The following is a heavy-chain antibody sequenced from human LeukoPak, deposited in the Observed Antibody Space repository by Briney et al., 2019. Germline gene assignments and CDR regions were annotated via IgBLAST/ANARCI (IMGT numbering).Heavy chain of an antibody. CDR2: ISSSSSYI. Sequence: PGGSLRLSCAASGFTFSSYSMNWVRQAPGKGLEWVSSISSSSSYIYYAYSVKGRFTISRDNAKNSLYLQMNSLRAEDTAVYYCARDSLAAAGTLGVIDYWGQGTLVTVSS. J-gene: IGHJ4*02. D-gene: IGHD6-13*01. CDR3: ARDSLAAAGTLGVIDY. V-gene: IGHV3-21*01. CDR1: GFTFSSYS.